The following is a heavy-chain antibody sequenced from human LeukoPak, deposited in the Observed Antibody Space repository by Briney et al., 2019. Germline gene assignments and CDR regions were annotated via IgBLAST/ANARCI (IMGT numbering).Heavy chain of an antibody. CDR3: ARLSRSSSGY. Sequence: GGSLRLSCAASGFTFSGYWMSWVRQAPGKGLEWVANINRDGSDTQYVDSVKGRFTISRDNAKNSLYLQMNSLRAEDTAVYYFARLSRSSSGYWGQGSLVTVSS. CDR1: GFTFSGYW. CDR2: INRDGSDT. J-gene: IGHJ4*02. V-gene: IGHV3-7*01. D-gene: IGHD6-13*01.